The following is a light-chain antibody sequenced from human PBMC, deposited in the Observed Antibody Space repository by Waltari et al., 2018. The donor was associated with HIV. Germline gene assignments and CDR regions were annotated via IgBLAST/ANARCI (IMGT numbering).Light chain of an antibody. CDR1: QSVSSN. J-gene: IGKJ1*01. CDR3: QQYKNWWT. V-gene: IGKV3-15*01. CDR2: GAS. Sequence: ETVMTQSPATLSVSPGEGATLSCRARQSVSSNVAWYQQKPGQAPRRRIYGASTRAPGVPARCSGRGSGTEFTLTISSLQSEDFAVYYCQQYKNWWTFGQGTKVEIK.